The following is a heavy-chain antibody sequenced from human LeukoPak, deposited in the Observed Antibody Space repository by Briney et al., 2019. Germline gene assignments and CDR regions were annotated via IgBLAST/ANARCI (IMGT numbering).Heavy chain of an antibody. D-gene: IGHD3-10*01. J-gene: IGHJ3*02. V-gene: IGHV3-9*01. CDR2: ISWNSGNI. Sequence: GGSLRLSCAASGFTFDDYAMHWVRQAPGKGLEWVSGISWNSGNIGYADSVKGRFTISRDNAKNSLYLQMNSLRAEDTAVYYCARGVYAFDIWGQGTMVTVSS. CDR1: GFTFDDYA. CDR3: ARGVYAFDI.